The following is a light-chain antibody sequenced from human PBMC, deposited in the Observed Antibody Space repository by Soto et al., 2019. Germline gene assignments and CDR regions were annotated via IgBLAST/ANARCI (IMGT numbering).Light chain of an antibody. J-gene: IGKJ5*01. Sequence: EIVLSQSPGTLSLSPGERASLSCSASQSVSSYYLAWYQQKPGQAPRLLIYGASSRATGIPDRFSGSGSGTDFSLTISNLKPEDFATYYCQQGQSTPITFGQGTRLEIK. CDR1: QSVSSYY. V-gene: IGKV3-20*01. CDR2: GAS. CDR3: QQGQSTPIT.